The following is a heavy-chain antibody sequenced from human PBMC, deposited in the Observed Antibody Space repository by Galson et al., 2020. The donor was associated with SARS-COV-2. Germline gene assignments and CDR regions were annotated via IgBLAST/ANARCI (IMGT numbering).Heavy chain of an antibody. J-gene: IGHJ5*02. V-gene: IGHV3-23*01. CDR3: AKNTVVTRFDP. D-gene: IGHD2-15*01. CDR2: ISGSGGST. CDR1: GFTFSSYA. Sequence: GESLKLSCAASGFTFSSYAMSWVRQAPGKGLEWVSAISGSGGSTYYADSVKGRFTISRDNSKNTLYLQMNSLRAEDTAVYYCAKNTVVTRFDPWGQGTLVTVSS.